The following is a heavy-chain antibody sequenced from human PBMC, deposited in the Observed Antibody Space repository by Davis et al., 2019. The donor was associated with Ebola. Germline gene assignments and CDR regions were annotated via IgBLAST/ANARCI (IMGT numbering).Heavy chain of an antibody. Sequence: SSVPVSCLASGGIFNNLPIIWVRQAPGQALAWMGGIIPLFRTPHYAQKFQGRLTITADESTTTAYMELYSLRSEDTAVYYCAFPGGGLGYDFGYFHAMGVWGQGTTVTVSS. J-gene: IGHJ6*02. D-gene: IGHD5-12*01. CDR2: IIPLFRTP. V-gene: IGHV1-69*13. CDR1: GGIFNNLP. CDR3: AFPGGGLGYDFGYFHAMGV.